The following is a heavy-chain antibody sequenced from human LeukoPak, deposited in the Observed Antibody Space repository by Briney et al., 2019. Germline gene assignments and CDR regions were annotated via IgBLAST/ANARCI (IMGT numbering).Heavy chain of an antibody. Sequence: SQTLSLTCAISGDSVSSNSAAWNWIRQSPSRGLEWLGRTYYRSKWYNDYAVSMKSRITINPDTSKNQFSLQLNSVTAADTAVYYCASLYGTTGGWFDPWGQGTLVTVSS. CDR2: TYYRSKWYN. CDR1: GDSVSSNSAA. D-gene: IGHD1-1*01. J-gene: IGHJ5*02. CDR3: ASLYGTTGGWFDP. V-gene: IGHV6-1*01.